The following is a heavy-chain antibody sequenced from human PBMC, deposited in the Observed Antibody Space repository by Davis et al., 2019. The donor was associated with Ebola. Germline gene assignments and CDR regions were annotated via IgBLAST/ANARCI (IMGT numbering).Heavy chain of an antibody. D-gene: IGHD3-9*01. J-gene: IGHJ6*02. CDR3: ARDLGLTGYLSFYYYGMDV. Sequence: SETLSLTCTVSGGSISSGDYYWSWIRQPPGKGLEWIGYIYYSGSTYYNPSLKSRVTISVDTSKNQFSLKLSSVTAADTAVYYCARDLGLTGYLSFYYYGMDVWGQGTTVTVSS. V-gene: IGHV4-30-4*01. CDR1: GGSISSGDYY. CDR2: IYYSGST.